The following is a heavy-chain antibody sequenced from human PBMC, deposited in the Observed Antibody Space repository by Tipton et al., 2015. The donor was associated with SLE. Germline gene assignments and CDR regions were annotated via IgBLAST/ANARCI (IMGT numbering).Heavy chain of an antibody. D-gene: IGHD1-26*01. J-gene: IGHJ5*02. CDR1: GGSISSGSYY. V-gene: IGHV4-61*02. Sequence: GLVKPSQTLSLTCTVSGGSISSGSYYWSWIRQPAGKGLEWIGRIYTSGSTNYNPSLKSRVTISVDTSKNQFSLKLSSVTAADTAVYYCAREGARGYNWFDPWGQGTLVTVSS. CDR3: AREGARGYNWFDP. CDR2: IYTSGST.